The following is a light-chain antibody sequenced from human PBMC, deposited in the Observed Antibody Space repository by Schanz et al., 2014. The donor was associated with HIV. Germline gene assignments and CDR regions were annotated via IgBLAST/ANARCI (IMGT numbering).Light chain of an antibody. CDR1: SSDIGAYNY. CDR2: DVN. V-gene: IGLV2-14*01. CDR3: GSFTTRNIWV. J-gene: IGLJ3*02. Sequence: QSALTQPASVSGSPGQSITISCTGTSSDIGAYNYVSWYQQYPGKAPKLMIYDVNNRPSEYSDRFSGSRSGNPASLTISGLQAEDEADYYCGSFTTRNIWVFGGGTKLTVL.